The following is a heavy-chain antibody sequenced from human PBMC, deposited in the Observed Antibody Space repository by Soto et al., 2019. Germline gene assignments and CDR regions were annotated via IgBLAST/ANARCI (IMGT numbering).Heavy chain of an antibody. CDR2: INSDGSST. D-gene: IGHD3-3*01. J-gene: IGHJ6*02. Sequence: GGSLRLSCAASGFTFSSYWMHWVRQAPGKGLVWVSRINSDGSSTSYADSVKGRFTISRDNAKNTLYLQMNSLRAEDTAVYYCAVNYDFADHYYYYGVDVWGQATTVTVSS. CDR1: GFTFSSYW. V-gene: IGHV3-74*01. CDR3: AVNYDFADHYYYYGVDV.